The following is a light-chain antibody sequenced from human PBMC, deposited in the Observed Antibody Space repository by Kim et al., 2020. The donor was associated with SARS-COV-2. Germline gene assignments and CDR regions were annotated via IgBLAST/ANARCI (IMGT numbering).Light chain of an antibody. V-gene: IGKV1-33*01. Sequence: DIQMTQSPSSLSASVGDRVTITCQAIQDITKYLNWYQQKPGKTPKLLIYDVSNLERGVPSRFSGAGFGTNFTFTISSLHPEDAATYVCQQYENLPITFGQGTRLEIK. J-gene: IGKJ5*01. CDR1: QDITKY. CDR2: DVS. CDR3: QQYENLPIT.